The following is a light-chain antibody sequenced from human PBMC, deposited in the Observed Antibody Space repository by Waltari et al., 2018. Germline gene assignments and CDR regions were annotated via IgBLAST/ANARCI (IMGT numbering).Light chain of an antibody. Sequence: HSALTQPASVSGPPGQSITISCTGVPPDVVDYFFVSWYQQHPGKAPKLLLYDVSNRPSGISSRFSGSTSGNTASLTISGLQSEDEAHYYCCSYSGRTRLFGGGTRLTVL. V-gene: IGLV2-14*01. J-gene: IGLJ3*02. CDR3: CSYSGRTRL. CDR2: DVS. CDR1: PPDVVDYFF.